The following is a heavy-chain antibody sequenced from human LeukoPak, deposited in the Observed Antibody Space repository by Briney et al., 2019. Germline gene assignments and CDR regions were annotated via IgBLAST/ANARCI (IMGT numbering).Heavy chain of an antibody. CDR2: ISNSGGST. CDR3: ARGRDSSP. V-gene: IGHV3-23*01. CDR1: GFTFSDYY. D-gene: IGHD3-22*01. J-gene: IGHJ3*01. Sequence: GGSLRLSCAASGFTFSDYYMSWIRQAPGKGLEWVSGISNSGGSTYHADSVKGRFTISRDNSKNTLYLQMNSLRAEDTAAYYCARGRDSSPWGQGTMVTVSS.